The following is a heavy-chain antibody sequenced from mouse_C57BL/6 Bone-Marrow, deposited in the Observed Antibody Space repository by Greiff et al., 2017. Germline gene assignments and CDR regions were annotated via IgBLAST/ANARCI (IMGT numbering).Heavy chain of an antibody. D-gene: IGHD2-12*01. V-gene: IGHV1-62-2*01. Sequence: QVQLQQSGAELVKPGASVQVSCKASGYTFTEYTIHWVKRRAGQGLEWIGWFYSGRGSRKYNEKFTDKATLTVDHSSSTAYLVLIRLTSEDAAVYFCASHEDYDGRGYRGQGTTLPVSS. CDR3: ASHEDYDGRGY. J-gene: IGHJ2*01. CDR2: FYSGRGSR. CDR1: GYTFTEYT.